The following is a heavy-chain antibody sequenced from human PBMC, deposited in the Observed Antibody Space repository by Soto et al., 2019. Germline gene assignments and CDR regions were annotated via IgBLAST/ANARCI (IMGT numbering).Heavy chain of an antibody. V-gene: IGHV4-39*01. Sequence: QLQLQESGPGLVKPSETLSLTCTVSGGSIISSSYYWGWIHQPPGKGLEWIGNIYNSRTTYYNPSLQSRVTISADTSKNQFSLKLSSVTAADTAVYYCASPVDYGGNSGHAFDIWGQGTTVTVSS. CDR1: GGSIISSSYY. CDR2: IYNSRTT. J-gene: IGHJ3*02. CDR3: ASPVDYGGNSGHAFDI. D-gene: IGHD4-17*01.